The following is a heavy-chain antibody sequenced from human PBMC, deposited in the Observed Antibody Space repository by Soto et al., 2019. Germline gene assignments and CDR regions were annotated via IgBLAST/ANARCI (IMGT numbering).Heavy chain of an antibody. J-gene: IGHJ6*02. Sequence: GGSLRLSCAASGFTFSNAWMNWVRQAPGKGLEWVGRIKSKTDGGTTDYAAPVKGRFTISRDDSKNTLYLQMNSLKTEDTAVYYCTTLFICTSCYIVDYYYYGMDVWGQGTTVTVSS. CDR1: GFTFSNAW. D-gene: IGHD2-2*02. CDR3: TTLFICTSCYIVDYYYYGMDV. V-gene: IGHV3-15*07. CDR2: IKSKTDGGTT.